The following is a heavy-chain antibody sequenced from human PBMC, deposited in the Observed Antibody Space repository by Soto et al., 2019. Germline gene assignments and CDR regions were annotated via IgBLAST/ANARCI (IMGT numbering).Heavy chain of an antibody. Sequence: ASVKVSCKASGYTFTSYDINWVRQATGQGLEWMGWMNPNSGNTGYAQKFQGRVTMTRNTSISTAYMELSSLRSEDTAVYYCARGVEMATITEYRPFDYWGQGTLVTVSS. CDR1: GYTFTSYD. V-gene: IGHV1-8*01. CDR2: MNPNSGNT. D-gene: IGHD5-12*01. J-gene: IGHJ4*02. CDR3: ARGVEMATITEYRPFDY.